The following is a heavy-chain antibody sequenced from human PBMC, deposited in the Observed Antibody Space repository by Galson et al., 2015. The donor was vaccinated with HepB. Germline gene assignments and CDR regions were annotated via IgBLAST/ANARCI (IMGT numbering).Heavy chain of an antibody. CDR3: ARGNSQYDSYYSRYYYYRLDV. V-gene: IGHV3-48*03. CDR2: ISSSRTTV. D-gene: IGHD3-22*01. CDR1: GFTFSSFE. J-gene: IGHJ6*02. Sequence: SLRLSCAASGFTFSSFEMNWVRQAPGKGLEWVSYISSSRTTVDYADSVKGRFTISRDNAKNSLFLQMSGLRAEDTAVYYCARGNSQYDSYYSRYYYYRLDVWGQGTTVTVSS.